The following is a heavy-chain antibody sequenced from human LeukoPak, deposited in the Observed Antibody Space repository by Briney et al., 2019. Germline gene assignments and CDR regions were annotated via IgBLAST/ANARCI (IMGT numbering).Heavy chain of an antibody. CDR1: GFTFSSYA. V-gene: IGHV3-7*01. Sequence: GGSLRLSCAASGFTFSSYAMTWVRQAPGKGLEWVANIKQDGSEKYYVGSVKGRFTISRDNAKNAVYLQMDSLRADDTAVYYCGRAMDVWGQGTTVTVSS. J-gene: IGHJ6*02. CDR3: GRAMDV. CDR2: IKQDGSEK.